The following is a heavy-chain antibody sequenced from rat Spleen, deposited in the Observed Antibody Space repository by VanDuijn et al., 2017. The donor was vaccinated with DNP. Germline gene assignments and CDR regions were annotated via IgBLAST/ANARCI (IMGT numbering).Heavy chain of an antibody. Sequence: EVQLVESGGGLVQPGRSLKLSCAASGFNFNDYWMGWVRQPPGRGLEWVGEINMDGNTINYTPSLKDKFTISRDNGQNTLYLQMSKLRSEDTAIYYCVRANSGDPFDYWGQGVMVTVSS. D-gene: IGHD1-1*01. CDR3: VRANSGDPFDY. CDR2: INMDGNTI. J-gene: IGHJ2*01. V-gene: IGHV4-2*01. CDR1: GFNFNDYW.